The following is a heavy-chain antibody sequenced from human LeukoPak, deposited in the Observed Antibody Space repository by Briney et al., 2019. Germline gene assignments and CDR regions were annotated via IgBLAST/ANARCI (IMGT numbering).Heavy chain of an antibody. CDR3: VGDIVVVPAAIGDTRDYYMDV. Sequence: GGSLRLSCAASGFTFSSYWMSWVRQAPGKGLEWAANIKQDGSEKYYVDSVKGRFTISRDNAKNSLYLQMNSLRAEDTAVYYCVGDIVVVPAAIGDTRDYYMDVWGKGTTVTVSS. V-gene: IGHV3-7*01. J-gene: IGHJ6*03. D-gene: IGHD2-2*02. CDR1: GFTFSSYW. CDR2: IKQDGSEK.